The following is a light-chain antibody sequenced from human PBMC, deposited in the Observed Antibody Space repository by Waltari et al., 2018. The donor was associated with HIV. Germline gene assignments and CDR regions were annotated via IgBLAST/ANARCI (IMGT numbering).Light chain of an antibody. CDR2: SAS. CDR1: QTISTS. CDR3: QQSYSSPLT. Sequence: DIQLTQSPSSLYASVGDVVTLTCRSSQTISTSLNWYQQKPGKAPKILISSASSLQSGVPSRFSASGSGTDFTLTISNLQPDDYATYYCQQSYSSPLTFGPGTEVDVK. J-gene: IGKJ3*01. V-gene: IGKV1-39*01.